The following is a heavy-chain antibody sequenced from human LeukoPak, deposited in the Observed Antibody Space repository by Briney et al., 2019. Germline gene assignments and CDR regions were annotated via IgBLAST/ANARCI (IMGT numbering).Heavy chain of an antibody. CDR2: IYYRGST. Sequence: SETLSLTCTVSGGSISSGAYYWSWIRQPPGQGLEWIGYIYYRGSTYYNPSLKSRVIISVDTSKNQFSLKLSSLTAADPAVYYCARERTYYSDYWGQGTQVTVSS. CDR1: GGSISSGAYY. CDR3: ARERTYYSDY. J-gene: IGHJ4*02. V-gene: IGHV4-30-4*01.